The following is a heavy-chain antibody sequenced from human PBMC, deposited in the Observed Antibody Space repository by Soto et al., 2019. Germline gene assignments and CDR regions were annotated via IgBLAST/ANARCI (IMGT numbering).Heavy chain of an antibody. V-gene: IGHV4-59*01. CDR3: ARFLRGDCTSAHLGGLDG. D-gene: IGHD2-8*01. Sequence: SETLSLTCTVAGGSISSYYWSWIRQPPGKGLEWIGYTYYSGSTNYNPSRKSRVTISVDTSKNQISLKLSSVTAADPAVYYCARFLRGDCTSAHLGGLDGWGQGTTVTVSS. CDR2: TYYSGST. J-gene: IGHJ6*02. CDR1: GGSISSYY.